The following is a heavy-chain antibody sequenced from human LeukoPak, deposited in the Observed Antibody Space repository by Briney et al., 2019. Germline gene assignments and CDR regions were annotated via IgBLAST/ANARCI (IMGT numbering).Heavy chain of an antibody. D-gene: IGHD2-15*01. V-gene: IGHV4-59*01. CDR1: GASISTSY. CDR2: IHYSGDI. CDR3: AGVGCSGGSCYPDY. Sequence: SETLSLICTVSGASISTSYWYWIRQPPGKGLEWIGYIHYSGDINYNPSLKSRVTISAYTSKNQLSLKLSSVTAADTAVYYCAGVGCSGGSCYPDYWGQGTLVTVSS. J-gene: IGHJ4*02.